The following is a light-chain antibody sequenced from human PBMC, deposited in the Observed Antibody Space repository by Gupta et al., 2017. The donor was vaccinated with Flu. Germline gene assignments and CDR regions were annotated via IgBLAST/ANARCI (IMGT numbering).Light chain of an antibody. CDR3: QQSLTAPLT. Sequence: DIQMTQSPSSLSASVGDRVTITCRASQSINTYLNWYQQKLGQAPRLLIFAASSLQGGVPSRFSGSGSGTDFTLTISSLQPEDFATYYCQQSLTAPLTFGGGTKVEIK. J-gene: IGKJ4*01. CDR1: QSINTY. V-gene: IGKV1-39*01. CDR2: AAS.